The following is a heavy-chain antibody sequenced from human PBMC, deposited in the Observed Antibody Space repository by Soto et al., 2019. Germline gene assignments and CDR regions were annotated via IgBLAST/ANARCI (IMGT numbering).Heavy chain of an antibody. CDR3: ARAAYYYGSGIFDY. CDR2: ISSSSSTI. V-gene: IGHV3-48*01. CDR1: GFTFSSYS. J-gene: IGHJ4*02. D-gene: IGHD3-10*01. Sequence: EVQLVESGGGLVQPGGSLRLSCAASGFTFSSYSMNWVRQAPGKGLEWVSYISSSSSTIYYADSVKGRFTISRDNAKNSLYLQMTSLRAEDTAVYYCARAAYYYGSGIFDYWGQGTLVTVSS.